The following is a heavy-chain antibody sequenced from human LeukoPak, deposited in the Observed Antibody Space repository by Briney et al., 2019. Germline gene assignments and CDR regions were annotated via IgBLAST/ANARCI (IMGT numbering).Heavy chain of an antibody. J-gene: IGHJ4*02. Sequence: GGSLRLSCAASGFTFSSYMMNWVRQAPGKGLEWVSYISSSSSTIYYADSVKGRFTISRDNAKNSLYLQMNSLRAEDTAVYYCARGSTYYDSSGQVPFDYWGQGTLVTVSS. CDR3: ARGSTYYDSSGQVPFDY. CDR2: ISSSSSTI. V-gene: IGHV3-48*01. D-gene: IGHD3-22*01. CDR1: GFTFSSYM.